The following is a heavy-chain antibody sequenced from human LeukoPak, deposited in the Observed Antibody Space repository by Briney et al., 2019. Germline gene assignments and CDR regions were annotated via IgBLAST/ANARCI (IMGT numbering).Heavy chain of an antibody. CDR2: IYTSGST. J-gene: IGHJ5*02. V-gene: IGHV4-4*07. CDR3: ARGTVVQDWFDP. D-gene: IGHD3-22*01. CDR1: GGSISSYY. Sequence: SETLSLTCTVSGGSISSYYWSWIRQPAGEGLEWIGRIYTSGSTNYNPSLKSRVTMSVDTSKNQFSLKLSSVTAADTAVYYCARGTVVQDWFDPWGQGTLVTVSS.